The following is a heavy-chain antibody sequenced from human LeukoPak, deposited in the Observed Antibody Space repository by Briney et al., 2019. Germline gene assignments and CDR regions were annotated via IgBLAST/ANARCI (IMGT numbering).Heavy chain of an antibody. CDR3: ARVYGPGMDEYFHL. V-gene: IGHV3-74*01. D-gene: IGHD3-10*01. J-gene: IGHJ1*01. Sequence: GGSLRLSCAASGFTFSGAWMHWVRQAPGKGLVWVSRINDDGTSTRYADSVKGRFTISRDNAKNTLHLQMNSLRAEDTAVYYCARVYGPGMDEYFHLWGQGTLVTVSS. CDR1: GFTFSGAW. CDR2: INDDGTST.